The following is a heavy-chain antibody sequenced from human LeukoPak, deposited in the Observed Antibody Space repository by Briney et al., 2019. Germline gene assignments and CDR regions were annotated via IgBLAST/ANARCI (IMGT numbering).Heavy chain of an antibody. CDR1: GFGFSCYW. D-gene: IGHD2-15*01. J-gene: IGHJ6*03. Sequence: GGSLRLSCAAYGFGFSCYWTTWARQPPGKGLQWVANMKEDGSDKNYVDSVRGRFTISRDNGKKSLYLQMTRLRAEDTAVYYCARAMVASTFYYMDVWGKGTTVTVSS. CDR3: ARAMVASTFYYMDV. CDR2: MKEDGSDK. V-gene: IGHV3-7*01.